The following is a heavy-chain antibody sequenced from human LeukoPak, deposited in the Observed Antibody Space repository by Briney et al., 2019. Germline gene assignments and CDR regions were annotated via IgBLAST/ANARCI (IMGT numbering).Heavy chain of an antibody. CDR2: ISSSSSYI. V-gene: IGHV3-21*01. CDR1: GFTFSSYS. Sequence: GGSLRLSCAASGFTFSSYSMNWVRQAPGKGLEWVSSISSSSSYIYYADSVKGRFTISRDNAKNSLYLQMNSLRAEDTAVYYCARGPVDQQPTHFDYWGQGTLVTVSS. D-gene: IGHD6-13*01. CDR3: ARGPVDQQPTHFDY. J-gene: IGHJ4*02.